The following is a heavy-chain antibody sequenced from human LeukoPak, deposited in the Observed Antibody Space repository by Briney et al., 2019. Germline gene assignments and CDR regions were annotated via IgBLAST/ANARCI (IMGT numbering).Heavy chain of an antibody. V-gene: IGHV4-59*08. CDR2: IYYSGST. CDR3: ARQQMVRGVLYYYGMDV. J-gene: IGHJ6*02. D-gene: IGHD3-10*01. CDR1: GGSISSYY. Sequence: SETLSLTCTVSGGSISSYYWSWIRQPPGKGLEWIGYIYYSGSTNYNPSLKSRVTISVDTSKNQFSLKLSSVTAADTAVYYCARQQMVRGVLYYYGMDVWGQGTTVTVSS.